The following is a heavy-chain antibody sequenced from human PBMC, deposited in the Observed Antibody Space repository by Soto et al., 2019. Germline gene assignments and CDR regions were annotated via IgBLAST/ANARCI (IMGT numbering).Heavy chain of an antibody. CDR2: TYYRSKWYN. Sequence: SQLLSLICAISGDSVSSNSAAWNWIRQSPSRGLGWLGRTYYRSKWYNDYAVSVKSGITIIPYTSKNQSSRHLNCVTADDSAANYCARGLAVAISTLNCWAQGTLVTVS. CDR3: ARGLAVAISTLNC. J-gene: IGHJ4*02. D-gene: IGHD3-3*02. CDR1: GDSVSSNSAA. V-gene: IGHV6-1*01.